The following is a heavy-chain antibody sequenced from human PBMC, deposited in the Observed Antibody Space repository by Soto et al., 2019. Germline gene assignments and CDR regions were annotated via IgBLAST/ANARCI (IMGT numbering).Heavy chain of an antibody. CDR2: INPKSGAS. CDR3: TIELSTYNWFDP. D-gene: IGHD3-10*01. CDR1: GYSFIDYY. Sequence: ASVKVSCKAFGYSFIDYYIHWVRQAPGQGLEWMGWINPKSGASNYAQKFQGRVNMTGDTSLSAAYVELSSLTADDTAVYYCTIELSTYNWFDPWGQGTQVTVSS. J-gene: IGHJ5*02. V-gene: IGHV1-2*02.